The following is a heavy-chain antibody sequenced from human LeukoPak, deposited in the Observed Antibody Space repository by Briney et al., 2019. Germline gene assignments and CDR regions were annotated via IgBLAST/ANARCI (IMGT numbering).Heavy chain of an antibody. J-gene: IGHJ4*02. CDR1: GYTFTGYY. V-gene: IGHV1-2*02. D-gene: IGHD3-10*01. CDR2: INPNSGGT. Sequence: ASVKVSCKASGYTFTGYYMNWVRQAPGQGLEWMGWINPNSGGTNYAQKFQGRVTMTRDTSISTAYMELSRLRSDDTAVYYCARVFLWFGEFDYWGQGTLVTVSS. CDR3: ARVFLWFGEFDY.